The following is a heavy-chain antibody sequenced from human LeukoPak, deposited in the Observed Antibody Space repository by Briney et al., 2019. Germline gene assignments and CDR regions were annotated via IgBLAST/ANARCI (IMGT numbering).Heavy chain of an antibody. V-gene: IGHV3-23*01. D-gene: IGHD5-12*01. CDR2: IRWYRSST. CDR3: AKDAGPSHFVDIVATGGPLFDY. CDR1: GFTLRSYA. J-gene: IGHJ4*02. Sequence: PGRLLRFSVGALGFTLRSYATTWCASSPGKALEWVSPIRWYRSSTYYADSVKGRFTISRDNSKNTLYLQMNSLRAEDTAVYYSAKDAGPSHFVDIVATGGPLFDYWGQGTLVTVSS.